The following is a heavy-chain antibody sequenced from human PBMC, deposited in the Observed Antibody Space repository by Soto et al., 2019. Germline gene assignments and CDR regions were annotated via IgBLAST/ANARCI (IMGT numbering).Heavy chain of an antibody. Sequence: PSETLSLTCTVSGASISSYYWSWTRQPPGKVLEWIGYIYYSGSTNYNPSLKSRVTISVDTSKNQFSLKLSSVTAADTAVYYCARAGRSVSPVRYWGQGTLVTVSS. V-gene: IGHV4-59*01. J-gene: IGHJ4*02. CDR3: ARAGRSVSPVRY. CDR2: IYYSGST. CDR1: GASISSYY. D-gene: IGHD6-19*01.